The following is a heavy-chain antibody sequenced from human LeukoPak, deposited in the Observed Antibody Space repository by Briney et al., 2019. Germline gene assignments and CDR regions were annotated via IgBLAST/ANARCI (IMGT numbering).Heavy chain of an antibody. V-gene: IGHV3-23*01. Sequence: PGGSLRLSCAASGFTFNSYAMSWVRQAPGKGLEWVSAISGSGGSTYYADSVKGRFTISRDNSKNTLYLQMNSLRAEDTAVYYCAKDRTITLIEVSFDSWGQGTLVTVSS. J-gene: IGHJ4*02. CDR3: AKDRTITLIEVSFDS. CDR2: ISGSGGST. CDR1: GFTFNSYA. D-gene: IGHD3-22*01.